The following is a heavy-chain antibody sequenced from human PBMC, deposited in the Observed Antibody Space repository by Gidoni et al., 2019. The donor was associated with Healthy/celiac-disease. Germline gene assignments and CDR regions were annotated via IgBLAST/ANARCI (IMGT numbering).Heavy chain of an antibody. V-gene: IGHV1-2*06. CDR1: GYTCTGYF. CDR2: INPNSGGT. Sequence: QVQLVQSGAEVKKPGASVQGSCKPSGYTCTGYFMHWVRQAPGQGLVWMGRINPNSGGTNSAQTFQGRVTIPRDTSISTAYMELSRLRSDETAVYSCARGTVLLWFRELLYDYWGQGTLVTVSS. CDR3: ARGTVLLWFRELLYDY. J-gene: IGHJ4*02. D-gene: IGHD3-10*01.